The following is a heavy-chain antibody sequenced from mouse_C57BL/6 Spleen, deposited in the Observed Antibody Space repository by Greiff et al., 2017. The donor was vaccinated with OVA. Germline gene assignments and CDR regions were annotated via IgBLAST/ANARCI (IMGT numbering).Heavy chain of an antibody. J-gene: IGHJ4*01. CDR1: GYTFTSYG. D-gene: IGHD2-4*01. Sequence: VKLQESGAELARPGASVKLSCKASGYTFTSYGISWVKQRTGQGLEWIGEIYPRSGNTYYNEKFKGKATLTADKSSSTAYMELRSLTSEDSAVYFCARSLYYDYDRGAMDYWGQGTSVTVSS. CDR2: IYPRSGNT. V-gene: IGHV1-81*01. CDR3: ARSLYYDYDRGAMDY.